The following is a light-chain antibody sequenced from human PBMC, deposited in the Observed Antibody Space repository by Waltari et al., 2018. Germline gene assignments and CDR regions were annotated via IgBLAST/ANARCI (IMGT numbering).Light chain of an antibody. Sequence: QPVLTQPPSASASLGASVTLTCTLRSDYSNYNVDWYQQSPGQGPRFGMPVGTGGIGGAQGDCVHGRFSGLGSGRNRDLTIKNIQEEDESDYHCGADHGTGSNCVYVFGTGTKVTVL. CDR2: VGTGGIGG. J-gene: IGLJ1*01. CDR1: SDYSNYN. CDR3: GADHGTGSNCVYV. V-gene: IGLV9-49*01.